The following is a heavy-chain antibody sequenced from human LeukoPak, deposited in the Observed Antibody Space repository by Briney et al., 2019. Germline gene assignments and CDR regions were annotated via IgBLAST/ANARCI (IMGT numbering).Heavy chain of an antibody. Sequence: GGSLRLSCAASGFDFSGNWMHWVRHAPGQGLVWVSRIKGDGISTNYADSVKGRFTISRDIAKNTLYLQMNSLRAEDTGVYYCAKDHYWSIDYWGRGTLVTVSS. CDR1: GFDFSGNW. CDR2: IKGDGIST. J-gene: IGHJ4*02. D-gene: IGHD3-3*01. CDR3: AKDHYWSIDY. V-gene: IGHV3-74*01.